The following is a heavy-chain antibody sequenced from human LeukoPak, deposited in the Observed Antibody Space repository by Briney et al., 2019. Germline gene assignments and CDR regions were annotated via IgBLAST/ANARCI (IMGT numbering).Heavy chain of an antibody. CDR3: ARWYYGSGDV. V-gene: IGHV3-48*04. D-gene: IGHD3-10*01. Sequence: GGSLRLSCAASGFTFSSYGMHWVRQAPGKGLEWVSYISSSGTTIYYADSVKGRFTISRDNAKNSLYLQMNSLSAEDTAVYYCARWYYGSGDVWGKGTTVTVSS. CDR2: ISSSGTTI. CDR1: GFTFSSYG. J-gene: IGHJ6*04.